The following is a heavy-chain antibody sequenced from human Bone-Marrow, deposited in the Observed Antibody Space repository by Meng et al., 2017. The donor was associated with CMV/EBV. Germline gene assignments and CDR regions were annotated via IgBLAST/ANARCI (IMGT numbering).Heavy chain of an antibody. J-gene: IGHJ6*02. CDR1: GFTSSDYY. V-gene: IGHV3-11*01. CDR2: IGSSGTSI. D-gene: IGHD2-2*03. Sequence: GGSLRLSCAASGFTSSDYYMSWVRQAPGKGQEWVAYIGSSGTSISYGDPVKGRFTISRDNAKNSLYLQMNSLRAEDTAVYYCARYGYCSSSSCYANYYYGMDVWGQGTTVTVSS. CDR3: ARYGYCSSSSCYANYYYGMDV.